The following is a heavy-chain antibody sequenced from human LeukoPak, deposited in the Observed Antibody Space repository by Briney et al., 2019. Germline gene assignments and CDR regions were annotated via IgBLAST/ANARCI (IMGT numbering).Heavy chain of an antibody. V-gene: IGHV4-59*01. CDR1: GGSISSYY. D-gene: IGHD2-15*01. J-gene: IGHJ4*02. CDR3: ARVGSGAATTH. CDR2: IYYSGST. Sequence: KPSETLSLTCTVSGGSISSYYWSWIRQPPGKGLEWIGYIYYSGSTNYNPSLKSRVTISVDTSKNQFSLKLSSVTAADTAVYYCARVGSGAATTHWGQGTLVTVSS.